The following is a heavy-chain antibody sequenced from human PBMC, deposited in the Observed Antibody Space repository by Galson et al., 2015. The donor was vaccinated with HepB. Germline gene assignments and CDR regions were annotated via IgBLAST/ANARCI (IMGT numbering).Heavy chain of an antibody. CDR1: GFTVSGNY. Sequence: SLRLSCAASGFTVSGNYMSWVRQAPGKGLEWVSVIYSGGSTYYADSVKGRFTISRDNSKNTLSLQMNSLRAEDTAVYYCASPSGYYWYYGMDVWGQGTTVTVSS. CDR2: IYSGGST. V-gene: IGHV3-66*02. J-gene: IGHJ6*02. CDR3: ASPSGYYWYYGMDV. D-gene: IGHD7-27*01.